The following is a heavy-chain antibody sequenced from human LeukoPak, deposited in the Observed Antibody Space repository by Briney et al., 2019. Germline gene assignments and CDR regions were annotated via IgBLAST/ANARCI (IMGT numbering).Heavy chain of an antibody. CDR1: GDSITGGDYH. CDR3: AREARGMTTNAHDAFDI. J-gene: IGHJ3*02. V-gene: IGHV4-31*03. Sequence: SETLSLTCTVSGDSITGGDYHWSWIRQYPGKGLEWIGYIYHSGTTYYNPSLRGRLTISVDTSKNHFSLKLTSLTAADTAAYYRAREARGMTTNAHDAFDIWGQRTMVTVSS. CDR2: IYHSGTT.